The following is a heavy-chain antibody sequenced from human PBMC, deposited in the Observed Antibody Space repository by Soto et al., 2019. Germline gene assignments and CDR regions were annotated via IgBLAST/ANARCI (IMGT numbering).Heavy chain of an antibody. CDR1: GYTFTGYY. CDR3: ARVKALYCSSTSCYTGLEWGMDV. J-gene: IGHJ6*02. Sequence: ASVKVSCKASGYTFTGYYMHWVRQAPGQGLEWMGWINPNSGGTNYAQKFQGWVTMTRDTSISTAYMELSRLRSDDTAVYYCARVKALYCSSTSCYTGLEWGMDVWRQGTTVTVSS. V-gene: IGHV1-2*04. CDR2: INPNSGGT. D-gene: IGHD2-2*02.